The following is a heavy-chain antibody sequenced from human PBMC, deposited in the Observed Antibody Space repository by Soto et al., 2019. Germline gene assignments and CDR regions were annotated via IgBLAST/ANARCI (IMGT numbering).Heavy chain of an antibody. CDR3: ARGGGGYYYYGMDV. V-gene: IGHV3-30-3*01. Sequence: QVPLVESGGGVVQPGRSLRLSCAASGFTFSGYAMHWVRQAPGKGLEWVALISYDGSNEYYADSVKGRFTVSRDSSTNTVFLQMNSLRVEDTAVYYCARGGGGYYYYGMDVWGQGTTVTVSS. J-gene: IGHJ6*02. CDR2: ISYDGSNE. CDR1: GFTFSGYA. D-gene: IGHD2-15*01.